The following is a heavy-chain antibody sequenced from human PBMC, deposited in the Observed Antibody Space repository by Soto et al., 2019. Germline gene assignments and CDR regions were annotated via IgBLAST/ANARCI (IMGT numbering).Heavy chain of an antibody. CDR1: GGTFSSYA. Sequence: QVQLVQSGAEVKKPGSSVKVSCKASGGTFSSYAISWVRQAPGQGLEWLGGIIPIFGTANYAQKFQGRVTITADESTSTAYMELSSLRSEDTAVYYCARELRRDGYKVTKGPLDYWGQGTLVTVAS. J-gene: IGHJ4*02. CDR3: ARELRRDGYKVTKGPLDY. CDR2: IIPIFGTA. V-gene: IGHV1-69*01. D-gene: IGHD4-4*01.